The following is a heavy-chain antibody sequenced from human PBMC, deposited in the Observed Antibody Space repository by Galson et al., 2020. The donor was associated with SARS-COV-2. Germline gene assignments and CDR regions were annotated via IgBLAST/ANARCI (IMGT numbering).Heavy chain of an antibody. CDR3: ARDHYVWGSSSYFDY. J-gene: IGHJ4*02. CDR1: GFIFSSYS. D-gene: IGHD3-16*01. CDR2: ISSSSSFI. Sequence: LSLTCAASGFIFSSYSMNWVRQAPGKGLEWVSSISSSSSFIYYADSVKGRFTISRDNAKNSLYLQMNSLRAEDTAVYYCARDHYVWGSSSYFDYWGQGTQVTVSS. V-gene: IGHV3-21*01.